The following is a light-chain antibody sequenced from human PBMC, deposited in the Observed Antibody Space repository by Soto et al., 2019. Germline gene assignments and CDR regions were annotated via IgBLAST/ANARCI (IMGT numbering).Light chain of an antibody. J-gene: IGKJ5*01. Sequence: IVLTQSPGTLSFSPGERVTLSGMSSQSVNNNFLSWYQQKPGQAPRLIIYAAYSGATGIQDSFSGSGSGTDFTLTINGMEAEDFVVYYCKYYGNSRINCGKGPRREIK. CDR3: KYYGNSRIN. CDR1: QSVNNNF. CDR2: AAY. V-gene: IGKV3-20*01.